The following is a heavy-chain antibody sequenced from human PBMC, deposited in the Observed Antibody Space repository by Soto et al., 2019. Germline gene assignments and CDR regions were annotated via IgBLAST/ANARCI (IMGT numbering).Heavy chain of an antibody. CDR3: ARDSVLVYCSRTRCQDDGYYYYTEG. CDR2: ISSRGSTI. D-gene: IGHD2-2*01. V-gene: IGHV3-11*01. CDR1: GFTFSDYY. Sequence: QVQLVESGGGLVKPGGSLRLSCAASGFTFSDYYMNWIRQAPGKGLEWVSYISSRGSTIYYADSVKGRFTVSRDNAKNTLYQKQNSLRAEDTAVYYWARDSVLVYCSRTRCQDDGYYYYTEGWGKGTTGTFSS. J-gene: IGHJ6*03.